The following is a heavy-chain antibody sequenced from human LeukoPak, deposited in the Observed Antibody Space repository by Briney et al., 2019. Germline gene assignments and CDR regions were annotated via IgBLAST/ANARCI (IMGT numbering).Heavy chain of an antibody. V-gene: IGHV1-8*01. J-gene: IGHJ4*02. CDR3: ASKAGSGSYYNLDY. CDR1: GYSFTSYD. Sequence: ASVKVSCKASGYSFTSYDINWVRQATGQGLEWMAWMNPNNGNTVYAQKLQGRVTMTTDTSTSTAYMELRSLRSDDTAVYYCASKAGSGSYYNLDYWGQGTLVTVSS. CDR2: MNPNNGNT. D-gene: IGHD3-10*01.